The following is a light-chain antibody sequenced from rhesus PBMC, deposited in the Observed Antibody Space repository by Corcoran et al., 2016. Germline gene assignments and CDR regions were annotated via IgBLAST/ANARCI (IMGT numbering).Light chain of an antibody. CDR3: QQHNSYPRT. V-gene: IGKV1-33*02. Sequence: DIQMTQSPSSLSASVGDRVTITCQASQGISSWLAWYKQKPGKAPKHLIYASSSLQSGVPSRFRASGSGTVFTLTISSLQPEDFATYYWQQHNSYPRTFGQGTKVEIK. J-gene: IGKJ1*01. CDR2: ASS. CDR1: QGISSW.